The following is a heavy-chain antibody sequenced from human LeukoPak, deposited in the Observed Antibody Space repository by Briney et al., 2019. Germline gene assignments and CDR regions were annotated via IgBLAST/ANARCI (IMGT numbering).Heavy chain of an antibody. V-gene: IGHV3-30*18. CDR2: ISYDGSNK. CDR1: GFTFSSYG. D-gene: IGHD5-18*01. CDR3: AKAGLRGRGGYSYGYTDY. Sequence: GRSLRLSCAASGFTFSSYGMHWVRQAPGKGLEWVAVISYDGSNKYYADSVKGRFTISRDNSKNTLYLQMNSLRAEDTAVYYCAKAGLRGRGGYSYGYTDYWGQGTLVTVSS. J-gene: IGHJ4*02.